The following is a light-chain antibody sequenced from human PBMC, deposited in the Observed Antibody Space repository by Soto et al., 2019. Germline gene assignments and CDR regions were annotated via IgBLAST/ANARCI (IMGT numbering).Light chain of an antibody. CDR1: QSVNSNY. V-gene: IGKV3-20*01. CDR3: QQYNSYS. J-gene: IGKJ5*01. Sequence: EIVLTQSPGTLSLSPGERATLSCRASQSVNSNYLAWYQQKPGQPPRLLIYGASSRATGIADRFSGSGSGTEFTLTISSLQPDDFATYYCQQYNSYSFGQGTRLEIK. CDR2: GAS.